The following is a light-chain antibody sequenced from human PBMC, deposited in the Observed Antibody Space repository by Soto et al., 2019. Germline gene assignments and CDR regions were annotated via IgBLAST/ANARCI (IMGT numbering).Light chain of an antibody. CDR2: AAS. V-gene: IGKV1-39*01. CDR1: QSISSY. CDR3: QQSYSTRWT. Sequence: DIQMTQSPSSLSASVGDRVTITCRASQSISSYLNWYQQKPGKAPKLLIYAASSLQSGVPSRFIASGSGTDFTLTISSRQPEDFATYYCQQSYSTRWTFGQGTKVEIK. J-gene: IGKJ1*01.